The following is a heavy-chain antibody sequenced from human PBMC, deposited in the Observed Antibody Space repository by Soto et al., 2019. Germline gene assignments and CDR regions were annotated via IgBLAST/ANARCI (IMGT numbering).Heavy chain of an antibody. V-gene: IGHV3-23*01. D-gene: IGHD2-2*01. CDR2: ISGSGGST. Sequence: GGSLRLSCAASGFTFSSYAMSWVRQAPGKGLEWVSAISGSGGSTYYADSVEGRFTISRDNSKNTLYLQMNSLRAEDTAVYYCAKDLVRSRVVVVPAATSLDYWGQGTLVTVSS. J-gene: IGHJ4*02. CDR3: AKDLVRSRVVVVPAATSLDY. CDR1: GFTFSSYA.